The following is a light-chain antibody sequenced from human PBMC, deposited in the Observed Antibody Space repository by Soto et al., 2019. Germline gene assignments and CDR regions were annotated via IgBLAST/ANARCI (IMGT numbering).Light chain of an antibody. V-gene: IGLV1-40*01. CDR1: SSNIGAGHD. CDR2: GNG. J-gene: IGLJ1*01. CDR3: QSYDSSLSGSEV. Sequence: QSVLTQPPSVSGAPGQRVTISCTGSSSNIGAGHDVHWYQQLPGTAPKLLIYGNGSRPSGVPDRFSGSKSGTSASLAITGLQAEDEADYYCQSYDSSLSGSEVFGNGTKATVL.